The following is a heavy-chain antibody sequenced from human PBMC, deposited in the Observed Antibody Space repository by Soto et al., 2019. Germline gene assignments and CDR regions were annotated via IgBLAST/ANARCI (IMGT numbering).Heavy chain of an antibody. CDR1: GGSISSSSYY. Sequence: TSETLSLTCTVSGGSISSSSYYWGWIRQPPGKGLEWIGSIYYSGSTNYNPSLKSRVTISVDTSKNQFSLKLSSVTAADTAVYYCAGRGYSYGYTGVVDWYYDLWGRGTLVTVSS. CDR3: AGRGYSYGYTGVVDWYYDL. D-gene: IGHD5-18*01. CDR2: IYYSGST. J-gene: IGHJ2*01. V-gene: IGHV4-39*07.